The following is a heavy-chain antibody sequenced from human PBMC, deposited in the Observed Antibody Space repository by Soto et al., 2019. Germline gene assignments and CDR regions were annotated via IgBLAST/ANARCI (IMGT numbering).Heavy chain of an antibody. V-gene: IGHV3-23*01. J-gene: IGHJ4*02. CDR2: ISDTGAST. Sequence: EVQLLQSGGGLVQPGGSLRLSCAASGFTFSSYALSWVRQAPGKGLEWVFAISDTGASTYYADFVGGRFTISRDNSKNTLYLQMSSLRAEDTAVYYCAKEMTIGRPYDYWGQGTLVTVSS. CDR1: GFTFSSYA. CDR3: AKEMTIGRPYDY.